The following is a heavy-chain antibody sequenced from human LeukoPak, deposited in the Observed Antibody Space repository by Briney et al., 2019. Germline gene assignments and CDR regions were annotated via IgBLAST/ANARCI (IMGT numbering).Heavy chain of an antibody. D-gene: IGHD5-12*01. CDR1: GFTFSNAW. CDR2: IKSKTDGGTT. V-gene: IGHV3-15*01. CDR3: AKDLQAGYSGYDCDY. J-gene: IGHJ4*02. Sequence: PGGSLRLSCAASGFTFSNAWMSWVRQAPGKGLEWVGRIKSKTDGGTTDYAAPVKGRFTISRDDSKNTLYLQMNSLRAEDTAVYYCAKDLQAGYSGYDCDYWGQGTLVTVSS.